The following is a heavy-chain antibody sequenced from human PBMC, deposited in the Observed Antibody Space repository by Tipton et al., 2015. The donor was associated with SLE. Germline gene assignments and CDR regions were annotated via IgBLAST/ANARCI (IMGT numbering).Heavy chain of an antibody. J-gene: IGHJ6*02. D-gene: IGHD3-3*01. Sequence: TLSLTCTVSGGSISSHYWSWIRQPPGKGLEWIGYVYSSGSTKYNPSLKSRVTISVDTSKNQFSLKLSSVTAADTAVYYCARGEGDFWSDPYYYGMDVWGQGTTVTVAS. CDR3: ARGEGDFWSDPYYYGMDV. V-gene: IGHV4-59*08. CDR2: VYSSGST. CDR1: GGSISSHY.